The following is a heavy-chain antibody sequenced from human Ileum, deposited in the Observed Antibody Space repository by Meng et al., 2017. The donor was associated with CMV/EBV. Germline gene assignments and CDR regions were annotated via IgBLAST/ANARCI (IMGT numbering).Heavy chain of an antibody. Sequence: CADAACNFAGFGMNRGRQPPGKGVEGFSGTSASGGTTYSADSVKGRIATTRDNSNTTLLLKMNSLRAEDAAIDYCAKETGHRGSLDHWGQGTLVTVSS. J-gene: IGHJ4*02. CDR1: ACNFAGFG. V-gene: IGHV3-23*01. CDR3: AKETGHRGSLDH. CDR2: TSASGGTT.